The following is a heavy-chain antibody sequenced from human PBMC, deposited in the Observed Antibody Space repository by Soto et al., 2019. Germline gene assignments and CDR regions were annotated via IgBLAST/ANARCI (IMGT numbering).Heavy chain of an antibody. Sequence: SETLSLTCTVPGGSISSGGYYWSWIRQHPGKGLEWIGYIYYSGSTYYNPSLKSRVTISVDTSKNQFSLKLSSVTAADTAVYYCARDWSPRPGGDAFAIWGQGTMVTVSS. V-gene: IGHV4-31*03. CDR1: GGSISSGGYY. CDR3: ARDWSPRPGGDAFAI. J-gene: IGHJ3*02. CDR2: IYYSGST. D-gene: IGHD3-16*01.